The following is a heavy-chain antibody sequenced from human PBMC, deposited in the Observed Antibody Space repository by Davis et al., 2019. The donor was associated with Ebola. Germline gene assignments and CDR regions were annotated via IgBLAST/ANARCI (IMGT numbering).Heavy chain of an antibody. V-gene: IGHV1-69*06. CDR1: GGTFSSYA. Sequence: SVKVSCKASGGTFSSYAISWVRQAPGQGLEWMGGIIPIFGTANYAQKFQGRVTITADKSTSTAYMELSSLRSEDTAVYYCARVLTPQFGGGYYGMDVWGQGTTVTVSS. CDR2: IIPIFGTA. J-gene: IGHJ6*02. CDR3: ARVLTPQFGGGYYGMDV. D-gene: IGHD3-16*01.